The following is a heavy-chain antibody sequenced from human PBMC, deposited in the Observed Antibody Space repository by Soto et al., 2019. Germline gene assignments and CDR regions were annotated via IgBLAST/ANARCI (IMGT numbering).Heavy chain of an antibody. D-gene: IGHD6-6*01. CDR2: INHSGST. CDR3: ARGSKSEYSSSNWLDP. CDR1: GGSFSGYY. Sequence: SETLSLTCAVYGGSFSGYYWSWIRQPPGKGLEWIGEINHSGSTNYNPSLKSRVTISVDTSKNQFSLKLSSVTAADTAVYYCARGSKSEYSSSNWLDPWGQGTLVTV. J-gene: IGHJ5*02. V-gene: IGHV4-34*01.